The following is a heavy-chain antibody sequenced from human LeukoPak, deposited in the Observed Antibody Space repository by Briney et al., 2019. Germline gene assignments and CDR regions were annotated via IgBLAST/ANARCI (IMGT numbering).Heavy chain of an antibody. Sequence: GGSLRLSCAASGFTFSSYGMHWVRQAPGKGLEWVAVISYDGSNKYYADSVKGRFTISRDNSKNTLYLQMNSLRAEDTAVYYCARAGIVGEYFDYWGQGTLVTVSS. CDR3: ARAGIVGEYFDY. V-gene: IGHV3-30*03. CDR2: ISYDGSNK. D-gene: IGHD1-26*01. J-gene: IGHJ4*02. CDR1: GFTFSSYG.